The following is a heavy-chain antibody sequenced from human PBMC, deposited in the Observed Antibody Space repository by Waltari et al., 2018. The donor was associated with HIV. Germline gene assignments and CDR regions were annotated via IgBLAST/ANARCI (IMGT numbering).Heavy chain of an antibody. J-gene: IGHJ4*01. V-gene: IGHV4-39*01. CDR3: ATLKTVTGTVDD. D-gene: IGHD4-17*01. CDR1: TGYITQHYY. CDR2: VSSTGIS. Sequence: QLHLQESGPPLVKPSETLSLTCPVSTGYITQHYYWGWVRQSPGTGLEWIGTVSSTGISHYPPSVKSRLTLSVDSSRNQFSLTLTSVTAADTAVYFCATLKTVTGTVDDWGQGILVTVS.